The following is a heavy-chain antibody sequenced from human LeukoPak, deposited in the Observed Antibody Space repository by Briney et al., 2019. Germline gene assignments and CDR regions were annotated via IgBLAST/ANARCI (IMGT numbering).Heavy chain of an antibody. CDR1: GFTFSSYA. CDR3: VRQSNYGYDY. J-gene: IGHJ4*02. V-gene: IGHV3-48*03. D-gene: IGHD3-16*01. Sequence: GGSLRLSCAASGFTFSSYAMSWVRQAPGKGLEWVSYIGSAGLTLFYTDSVKGRFTISRDNAGNSLYLQMDSLRAEDTAVYYCVRQSNYGYDYWGQGSLVTVSS. CDR2: IGSAGLTL.